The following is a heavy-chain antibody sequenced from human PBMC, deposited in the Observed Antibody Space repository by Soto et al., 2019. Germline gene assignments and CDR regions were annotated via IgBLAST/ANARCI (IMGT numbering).Heavy chain of an antibody. J-gene: IGHJ6*02. V-gene: IGHV3-23*01. CDR2: ISGSGGSS. CDR3: AKVTKRAAAGRYEYYKYGMDV. CDR1: GFAFSTYA. D-gene: IGHD6-13*01. Sequence: GGSLRLSCAAAGFAFSTYAMTWVRQAPGKGLEWVSVISGSGGSSYYAASVKGRFTISRDNSKNTLFLQMNGLRAEDTAVYYCAKVTKRAAAGRYEYYKYGMDVWGQGTTVTVS.